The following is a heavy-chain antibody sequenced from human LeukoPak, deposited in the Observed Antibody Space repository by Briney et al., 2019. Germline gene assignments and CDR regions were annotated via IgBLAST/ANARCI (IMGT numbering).Heavy chain of an antibody. J-gene: IGHJ6*03. CDR2: INPNSGGT. CDR3: AKRGGSGTYYYFYMDV. Sequence: ASVKVPCKASGYTFTGYYMHWVRQAPGQGLEWMGWINPNSGGTNYAQKFQGRVTMTRDMSTSTVYMELNSLRAEDTAVYYCAKRGGSGTYYYFYMDVWGKGTTVTISS. CDR1: GYTFTGYY. V-gene: IGHV1-2*02. D-gene: IGHD3-10*01.